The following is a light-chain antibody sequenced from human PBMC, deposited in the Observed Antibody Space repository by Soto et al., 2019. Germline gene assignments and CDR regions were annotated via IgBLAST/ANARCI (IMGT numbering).Light chain of an antibody. Sequence: EIVLTQSPGTLSLSPGERATLSCRASRSVSNSYLAWYQQKPGQAPRLLIYGASSRATGIPDRLSGSGSGTDLTLTISRLEHEDVAVYYCQQYGSAPWTFGQGTKVEIK. V-gene: IGKV3-20*01. J-gene: IGKJ1*01. CDR1: RSVSNSY. CDR3: QQYGSAPWT. CDR2: GAS.